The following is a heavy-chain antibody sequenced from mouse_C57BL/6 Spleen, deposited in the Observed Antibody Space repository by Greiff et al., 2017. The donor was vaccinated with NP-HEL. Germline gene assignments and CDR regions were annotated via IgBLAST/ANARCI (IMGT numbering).Heavy chain of an antibody. CDR3: ASHYYDYGYYAMDY. V-gene: IGHV2-2*01. D-gene: IGHD2-4*01. CDR2: IWSGGST. CDR1: GFSLTSYG. Sequence: VQLVESGPGLVQPSQSLSITCTVSGFSLTSYGVHWVRQSPGKGLEWLGVIWSGGSTDYNAAFISRLSISKENSKSQVFFKMNSLQADDTAIYYCASHYYDYGYYAMDYWGQGTSVTVSS. J-gene: IGHJ4*01.